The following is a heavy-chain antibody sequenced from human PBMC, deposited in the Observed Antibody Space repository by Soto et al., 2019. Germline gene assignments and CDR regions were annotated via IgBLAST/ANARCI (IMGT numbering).Heavy chain of an antibody. D-gene: IGHD2-15*01. CDR2: IGSKANYYAT. CDR1: GISFSGSA. CDR3: TSPWADCSGGSCANYYGMDV. V-gene: IGHV3-73*01. Sequence: GGSLRLSCAASGISFSGSAMHWVRQASGKGLEWVGRIGSKANYYATAYAASVKGRFTISRDDSKNTAYLQMDSLKTEDTAVYYCTSPWADCSGGSCANYYGMDVWGQGTTVTVSS. J-gene: IGHJ6*02.